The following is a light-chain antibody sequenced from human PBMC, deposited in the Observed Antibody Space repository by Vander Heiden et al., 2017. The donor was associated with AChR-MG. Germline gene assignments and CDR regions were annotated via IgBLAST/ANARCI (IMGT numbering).Light chain of an antibody. CDR2: DVT. V-gene: IGLV2-11*01. J-gene: IGLJ3*02. CDR1: RDDAGGSYS. Sequence: QSALTHPRSVSASPGHSVTISCTRTRDDAGGSYSVSWYQQHPGKAPKLLIYDVTKRPSGAPDRFSGSKSGNTASLTISGLQADDEADYYCCSYASTYTGVFGGATTLTVL. CDR3: CSYASTYTGV.